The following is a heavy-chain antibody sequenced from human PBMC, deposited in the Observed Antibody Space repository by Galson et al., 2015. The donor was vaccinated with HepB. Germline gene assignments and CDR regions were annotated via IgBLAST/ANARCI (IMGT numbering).Heavy chain of an antibody. CDR1: GFTFSDAW. Sequence: SLRLSCAASGFTFSDAWMSWVRPAPGKGLEWVGRVKSRTFGGTADYGTPVKGRFTIPRDDSKHTLSLLMNSLKTEDTAVYYCTTTVRPEDFVDYWGQGSLVTVSS. CDR2: VKSRTFGGTA. CDR3: TTTVRPEDFVDY. J-gene: IGHJ4*02. D-gene: IGHD1-14*01. V-gene: IGHV3-15*01.